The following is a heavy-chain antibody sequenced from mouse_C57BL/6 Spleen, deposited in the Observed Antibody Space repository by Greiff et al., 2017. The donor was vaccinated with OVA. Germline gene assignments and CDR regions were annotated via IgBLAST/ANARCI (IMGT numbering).Heavy chain of an antibody. CDR3: AREGTAQATWFAY. D-gene: IGHD3-2*02. J-gene: IGHJ3*01. CDR1: GYTFTSYW. V-gene: IGHV1-59*01. CDR2: IDPSDSYT. Sequence: VQLQQPGAELVRPGTSVKLSCKASGYTFTSYWMHWVKQRPGQGLEWIGVIDPSDSYTNYNQKFKGKATLTVDTSSSTAYMQLSSLTSEDSAVYYCAREGTAQATWFAYWGQGTLVTVSA.